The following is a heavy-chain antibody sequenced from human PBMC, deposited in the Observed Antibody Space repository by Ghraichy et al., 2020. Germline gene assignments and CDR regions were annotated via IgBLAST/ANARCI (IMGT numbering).Heavy chain of an antibody. CDR3: ARDFTFFWSGSYYYYMDV. CDR1: GLSFSSYW. J-gene: IGHJ6*03. D-gene: IGHD3-3*01. Sequence: GESLNISCAASGLSFSSYWMTWVRQAPGKGLEWVANINQDGSEKNYVDSVKGRFTISRDNAKNSVFLQMNSLRAEDTAVYYCARDFTFFWSGSYYYYMDVWGRGTTVTVSS. CDR2: INQDGSEK. V-gene: IGHV3-7*03.